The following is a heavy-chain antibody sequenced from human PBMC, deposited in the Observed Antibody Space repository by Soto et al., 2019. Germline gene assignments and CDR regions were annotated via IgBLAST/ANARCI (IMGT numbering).Heavy chain of an antibody. Sequence: SETLSLTCTVSGGSISSSSYYWGWIRQPPGKGLEWIGSIYYSGSTYYNPSLKSRVTISVDTSKNQFSLKLSSVTAADTAVYYCARAGSDYDYIWGSYRFDYWGQGTLVTVSS. J-gene: IGHJ4*02. CDR1: GGSISSSSYY. D-gene: IGHD3-16*02. CDR3: ARAGSDYDYIWGSYRFDY. CDR2: IYYSGST. V-gene: IGHV4-39*01.